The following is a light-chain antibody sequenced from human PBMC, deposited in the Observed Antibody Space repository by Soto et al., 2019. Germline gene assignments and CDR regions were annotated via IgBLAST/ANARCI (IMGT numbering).Light chain of an antibody. CDR3: QSYDSSLSGVV. CDR2: GNS. J-gene: IGLJ2*01. CDR1: SSNIGAGYD. V-gene: IGLV1-40*01. Sequence: QSVLTQPPSVSGAPGQRVTISCTGRSSNIGAGYDVHWYQQLPGTAPKLLIYGNSNRPSGVPDRFSGSKSGTSASLAITGLQAEYEADYYCQSYDSSLSGVVFGGWTKVTVL.